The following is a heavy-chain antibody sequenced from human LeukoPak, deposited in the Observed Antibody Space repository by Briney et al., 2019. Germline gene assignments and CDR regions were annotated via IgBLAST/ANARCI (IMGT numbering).Heavy chain of an antibody. CDR1: GVSLNDYS. D-gene: IGHD2-8*01. V-gene: IGHV4-34*01. J-gene: IGHJ4*02. CDR2: ITHDEST. CDR3: ARIRCGHNSALCYNH. Sequence: PSETLSLSCAVSGVSLNDYSRSWIRQTPGKRLEWIAEITHDESTKYNPSLKSRVTISVDTYENHLSLRPTSVTAADTAVYYCARIRCGHNSALCYNHWGVGTLVTVSS.